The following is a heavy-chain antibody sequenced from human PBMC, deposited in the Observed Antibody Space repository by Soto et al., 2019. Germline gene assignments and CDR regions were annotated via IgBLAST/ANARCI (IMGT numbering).Heavy chain of an antibody. CDR1: GYSFLNFW. D-gene: IGHD1-1*01. CDR3: ARNTYPSYRFSHGDF. V-gene: IGHV5-51*01. CDR2: IYPGDSDT. Sequence: GESLKISCKASGYSFLNFWIGWVRQVPRKGPEWMGLIYPGDSDTRYSPSFQGQVTISADQSRTTAYLQWSSLKASDSAIYYCARNTYPSYRFSHGDFWGQGTRVTVSS. J-gene: IGHJ4*02.